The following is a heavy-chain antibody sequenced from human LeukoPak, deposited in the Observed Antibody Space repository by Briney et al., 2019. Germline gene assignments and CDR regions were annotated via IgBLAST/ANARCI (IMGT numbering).Heavy chain of an antibody. Sequence: PGGSLRLSRTASGFTFGDYAMTWVRQAPGKGLEWVGFIRSQIYGGTPEYAASVKGRFTISRDDSEGVAYLQMNSLKTEDTAVYYCTRDQTPYYWGQGTLVTVSS. CDR2: IRSQIYGGTP. CDR3: TRDQTPYY. V-gene: IGHV3-49*04. J-gene: IGHJ4*02. CDR1: GFTFGDYA.